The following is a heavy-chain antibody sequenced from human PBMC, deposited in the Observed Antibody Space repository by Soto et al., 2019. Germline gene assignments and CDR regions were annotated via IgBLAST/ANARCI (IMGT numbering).Heavy chain of an antibody. Sequence: PSETLSLTFAVCGGSISSNKWWSWVRQAPGKGLEWIGEIYHSGSTNYNPSLKSRVTISLDKSNNQFSLKLSSVTAADTAVYYCARAVWDIVVVQAAKAGWFDPWGQGTLVTVSS. CDR2: IYHSGST. CDR3: ARAVWDIVVVQAAKAGWFDP. D-gene: IGHD2-2*01. V-gene: IGHV4-4*02. J-gene: IGHJ5*02. CDR1: GGSISSNKW.